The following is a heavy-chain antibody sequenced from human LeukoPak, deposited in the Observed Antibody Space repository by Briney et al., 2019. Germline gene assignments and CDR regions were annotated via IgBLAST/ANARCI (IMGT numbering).Heavy chain of an antibody. D-gene: IGHD1-26*01. V-gene: IGHV4-38-2*02. J-gene: IGHJ3*02. CDR2: IYHSGST. Sequence: SETLSLTCTVSSGSISSGYYWGWIRQPPGKRLEWIGSIYHSGSTYYNPSLKSRVTISVDTSKNQFSLKLSSVTAADTAVYYCARVRYSGSYYSGYAFDIWGQGTMVTVSS. CDR3: ARVRYSGSYYSGYAFDI. CDR1: SGSISSGYY.